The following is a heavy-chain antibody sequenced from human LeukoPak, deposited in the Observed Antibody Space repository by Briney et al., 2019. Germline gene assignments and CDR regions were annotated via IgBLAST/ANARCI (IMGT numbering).Heavy chain of an antibody. CDR2: IYNSGSI. V-gene: IGHV4-59*06. CDR3: ATTARHCSEY. D-gene: IGHD6-6*01. J-gene: IGHJ4*02. Sequence: PETLSLTCTVSGGSISSYYWSWIRQPPGKSLEWIAYIYNSGSIYYNPSLRSRVAISMDTSNNRFSLRLDSVTAADTAVYFCATTARHCSEYWGQGTLVTVSS. CDR1: GGSISSYY.